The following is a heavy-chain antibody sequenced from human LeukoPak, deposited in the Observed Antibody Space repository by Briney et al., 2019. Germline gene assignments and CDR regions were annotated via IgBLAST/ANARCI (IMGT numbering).Heavy chain of an antibody. J-gene: IGHJ4*02. D-gene: IGHD6-19*01. V-gene: IGHV1-8*03. CDR3: ARDSGAVAGTFDY. CDR2: MNPNSGNT. CDR1: GYTFTSYD. Sequence: ASVKVSCKASGYTFTSYDINWVRQATGQGLEWMGWMNPNSGNTGYAQKFQGRVTITRNTSISTAYMELRSLRSDDTAVYYCARDSGAVAGTFDYWGQGTLVTVSS.